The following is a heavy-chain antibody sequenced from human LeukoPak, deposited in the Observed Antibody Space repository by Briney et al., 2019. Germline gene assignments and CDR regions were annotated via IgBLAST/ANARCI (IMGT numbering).Heavy chain of an antibody. CDR3: ARSLVGSTYFDY. CDR2: ISTGGNT. CDR1: GVSISGYN. J-gene: IGHJ4*02. V-gene: IGHV4-4*07. D-gene: IGHD2-2*01. Sequence: PSETLSLTCTVSGVSISGYNWNWIRQPAGKVLEWIGRISTGGNTAYNPSLKSRITLSLDTTKNQLSLNLTSVTAADTAMYYCARSLVGSTYFDYWGQGTLVTVSS.